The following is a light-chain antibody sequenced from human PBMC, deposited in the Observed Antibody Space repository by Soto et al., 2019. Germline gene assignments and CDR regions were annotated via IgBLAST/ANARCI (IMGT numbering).Light chain of an antibody. J-gene: IGKJ4*01. V-gene: IGKV3-11*01. CDR1: QSVSSY. Sequence: EIVLTQSPATLSLXPGERATLSCRASQSVSSYLAWYQQKPGQAPRLLIYDASNRATGIPARFSGSGSGTDFTLTISSLEPEDFAVYYCQQRSNWPPLTFGGGTKVDIK. CDR3: QQRSNWPPLT. CDR2: DAS.